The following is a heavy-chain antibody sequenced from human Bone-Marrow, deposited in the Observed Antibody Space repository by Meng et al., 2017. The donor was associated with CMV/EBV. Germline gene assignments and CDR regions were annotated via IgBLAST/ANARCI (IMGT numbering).Heavy chain of an antibody. V-gene: IGHV3-7*01. CDR1: GFAFSRYW. CDR3: ARDSADGFDY. CDR2: IKHDGSET. D-gene: IGHD3-10*01. Sequence: GESLKISCEASGFAFSRYWMTWVRQSPGKGLEFVANIKHDGSETEYGDPIQGRFFISRDNGRNSLSLLLTSLTVEDTAVYFCARDSADGFDYWGRGTLVTVSS. J-gene: IGHJ4*02.